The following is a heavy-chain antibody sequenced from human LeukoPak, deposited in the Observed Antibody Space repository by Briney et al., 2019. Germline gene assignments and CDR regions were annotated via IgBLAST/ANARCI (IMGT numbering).Heavy chain of an antibody. D-gene: IGHD1-26*01. Sequence: GGSLRLSCAASGFTFNNYWMSWVRQAPGKGLEWVANIKQDGSEKYYVDSVKGRFTISRDNAKNSLYLQMNSLRAEDTAVYYCARSSIVGATLFDYWGQGTLVTVSS. V-gene: IGHV3-7*01. CDR2: IKQDGSEK. J-gene: IGHJ4*02. CDR3: ARSSIVGATLFDY. CDR1: GFTFNNYW.